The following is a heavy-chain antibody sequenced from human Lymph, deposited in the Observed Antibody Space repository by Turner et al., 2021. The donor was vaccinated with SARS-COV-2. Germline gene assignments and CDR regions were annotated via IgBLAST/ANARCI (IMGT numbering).Heavy chain of an antibody. Sequence: QVQLVQSGAEVKKPGASVKVSCKASGYTFTSYYMHWVRQAPGQGLEGMGIINPSGDSTGYAQKFQGRVTMTRDTSTSTVYMELSSLRSEDTAVYYCARVGPGGFDYWGQGTPVTVSS. V-gene: IGHV1-46*01. D-gene: IGHD2-15*01. CDR2: INPSGDST. CDR3: ARVGPGGFDY. J-gene: IGHJ4*02. CDR1: GYTFTSYY.